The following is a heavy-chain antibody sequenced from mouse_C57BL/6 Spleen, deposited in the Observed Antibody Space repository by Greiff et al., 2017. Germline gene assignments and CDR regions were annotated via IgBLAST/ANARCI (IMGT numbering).Heavy chain of an antibody. V-gene: IGHV3-6*01. J-gene: IGHJ2*01. CDR2: ISYDGSN. D-gene: IGHD1-1*01. CDR3: SRAWGNYGNSYLDY. CDR1: GYSITSGYY. Sequence: DVQLQESGPGLVKPSQSLSLTCSVTGYSITSGYYWNWIRQFPGNKLEWIGDISYDGSNNYNPSLKNRISITRDPSTNQFSLKLQSVTTEDTATYYCSRAWGNYGNSYLDYWGQGTTLTVSS.